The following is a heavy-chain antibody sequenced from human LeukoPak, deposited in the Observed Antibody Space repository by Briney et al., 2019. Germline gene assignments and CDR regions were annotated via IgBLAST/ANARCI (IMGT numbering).Heavy chain of an antibody. CDR1: GFTVSSNY. CDR2: IYSGGST. D-gene: IGHD6-13*01. Sequence: GGSLRLSCAASGFTVSSNYMSWVRQAPGKGLEWVSVIYSGGSTYYADSVKGRFTISRDNSKNTLYLQMNSLRAEDTAVYYCARGYSSSWYYFDYWGQGTLVTVSS. CDR3: ARGYSSSWYYFDY. J-gene: IGHJ4*02. V-gene: IGHV3-53*01.